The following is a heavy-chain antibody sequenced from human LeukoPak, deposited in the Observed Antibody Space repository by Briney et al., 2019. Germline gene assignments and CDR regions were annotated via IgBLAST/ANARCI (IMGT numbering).Heavy chain of an antibody. CDR3: ARGGYCTNGRPCLLFSWFDP. D-gene: IGHD2-8*01. CDR1: GGTFSSYA. CDR2: IIPIFGTA. J-gene: IGHJ5*02. Sequence: VASVKVSCKASGGTFSSYAISWVRQAPGQGLEWMGGIIPIFGTANYAQKFRGRVTITTDESTSTAYMELSSLRSEDTAVYYCARGGYCTNGRPCLLFSWFDPWGQGTLVTVSS. V-gene: IGHV1-69*05.